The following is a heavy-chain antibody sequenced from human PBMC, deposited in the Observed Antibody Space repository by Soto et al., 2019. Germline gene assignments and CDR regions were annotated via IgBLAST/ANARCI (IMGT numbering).Heavy chain of an antibody. Sequence: LRLSCSASGFTFSSYGMHWVRQAPGKGLEWVAVIWYDGSNKYYADSVKGRFTISRDNSKNTLYLQMNSLRAEDTAVYYCCSGFSQGAFDIWGTGTMVTV. CDR1: GFTFSSYG. V-gene: IGHV3-33*01. D-gene: IGHD2-15*01. CDR3: CSGFSQGAFDI. CDR2: IWYDGSNK. J-gene: IGHJ3*02.